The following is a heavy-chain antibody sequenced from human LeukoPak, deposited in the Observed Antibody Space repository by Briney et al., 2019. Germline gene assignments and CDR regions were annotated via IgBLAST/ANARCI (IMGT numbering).Heavy chain of an antibody. V-gene: IGHV3-48*01. CDR1: GFTFSSFS. J-gene: IGHJ3*02. D-gene: IGHD1-26*01. Sequence: GGSLRLSCAASGFTFSSFSFNWVRQAPGKGLEWVSYISVSGNTIYYADSVKGRFTISRDNAKNTLYLQMSSLRAEDTAVFYCLKDAGRYSGSHFRFFDSDAFDIWGQGTKVTVSS. CDR3: LKDAGRYSGSHFRFFDSDAFDI. CDR2: ISVSGNTI.